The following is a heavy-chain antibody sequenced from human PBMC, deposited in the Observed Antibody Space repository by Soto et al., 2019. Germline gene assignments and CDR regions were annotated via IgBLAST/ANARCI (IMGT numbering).Heavy chain of an antibody. J-gene: IGHJ4*02. CDR3: EGVRGNSSWPNFDS. Sequence: QVQLVQSGSEVKKPGSSVRVSCKTSGGTFSIYTISWVRQAPGQGLEWMGRVLPFLDITSYSQRLQGRVTITADRSPTRAYMELSRLRSEDTAFYYCEGVRGNSSWPNFDSWAEGTMVTVPS. V-gene: IGHV1-69*02. CDR1: GGTFSIYT. D-gene: IGHD6-13*01. CDR2: VLPFLDIT.